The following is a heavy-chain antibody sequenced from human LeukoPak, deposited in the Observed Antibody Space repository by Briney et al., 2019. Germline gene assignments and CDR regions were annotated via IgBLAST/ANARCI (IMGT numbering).Heavy chain of an antibody. V-gene: IGHV1-69*01. Sequence: SVKVSCKASGGTFSSYAISWVRQAPGQGLEWMGGIIPIFGTANYAQKFQGRVTITADESTSTAYMELSSLRSEDTAVYYCASDSSGWYMWLDYWGQGTLGTVSS. D-gene: IGHD6-19*01. J-gene: IGHJ4*02. CDR3: ASDSSGWYMWLDY. CDR1: GGTFSSYA. CDR2: IIPIFGTA.